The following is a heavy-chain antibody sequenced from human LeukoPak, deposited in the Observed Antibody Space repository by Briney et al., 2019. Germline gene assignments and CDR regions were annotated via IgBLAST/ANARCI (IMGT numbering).Heavy chain of an antibody. V-gene: IGHV3-21*01. CDR2: ISSSSSYI. D-gene: IGHD2-15*01. J-gene: IGHJ5*02. Sequence: GGSLRLSCAASGFTFSSYSMNWVRQAPGKGLEWVSSISSSSSYIYYADSVKGRFTISRDNAKNSLYLQMNSLRAEDTAVYYCARDFTPPPGDIVVVGGGNWFDPWGQGTLVTVSS. CDR3: ARDFTPPPGDIVVVGGGNWFDP. CDR1: GFTFSSYS.